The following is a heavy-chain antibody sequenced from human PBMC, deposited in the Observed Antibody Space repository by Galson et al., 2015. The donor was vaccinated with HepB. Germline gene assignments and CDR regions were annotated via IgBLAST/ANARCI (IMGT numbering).Heavy chain of an antibody. CDR1: GYTFTGYY. CDR3: ARGGTMTSWAGYYYGMDV. J-gene: IGHJ6*02. V-gene: IGHV1-2*02. Sequence: SVKVSCKASGYTFTGYYMHWVRQAPGQGLEWMGWINPNSGGTNYAQKLQGRVTMTRDTSISTAYMELSRLRSDDTAVYYCARGGTMTSWAGYYYGMDVWGQGTTVTVSS. CDR2: INPNSGGT. D-gene: IGHD2-2*01.